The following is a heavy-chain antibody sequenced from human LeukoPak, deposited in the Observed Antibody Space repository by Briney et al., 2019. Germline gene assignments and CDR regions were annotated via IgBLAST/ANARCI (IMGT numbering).Heavy chain of an antibody. D-gene: IGHD6-13*01. J-gene: IGHJ3*02. CDR2: INHSGST. CDR3: ATSYRSSLYDAFNI. CDR1: GVSLSGYY. Sequence: SETLSLTCAVYGVSLSGYYWTWIRQPPGKGPEWIGEINHSGSTNYNPSLKRRVTISVDLSKNQFSLKLSYVTAADTAVYYCATSYRSSLYDAFNIWGQRTMVTASS. V-gene: IGHV4-34*01.